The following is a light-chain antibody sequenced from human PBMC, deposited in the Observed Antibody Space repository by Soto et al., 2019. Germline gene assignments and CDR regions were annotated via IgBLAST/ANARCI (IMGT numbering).Light chain of an antibody. CDR3: QHYDIWPLT. V-gene: IGKV3-15*01. CDR2: AAS. CDR1: QSVSSY. Sequence: EIVLTQSPATLSLSPGERATLSCRASQSVSSYLAWYQQKPGQAPRLLIYAASTRATGVPARFSGSGSGTEFTLTISDLQSEDFAVYFCQHYDIWPLTFGGGTKVDI. J-gene: IGKJ4*01.